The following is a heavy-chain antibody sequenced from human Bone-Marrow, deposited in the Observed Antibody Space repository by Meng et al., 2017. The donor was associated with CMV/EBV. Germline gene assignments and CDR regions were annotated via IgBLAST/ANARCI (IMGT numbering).Heavy chain of an antibody. J-gene: IGHJ4*02. CDR3: AKDRIFGEVGYFDY. V-gene: IGHV3-30*02. Sequence: GESLKISCAASGFTFSSYGMHWVRQAPGKGLEWVVFIRYDGSNKYYADSVKGRFTISRDNSKNTLYLQMNSLRAEDTAVYYCAKDRIFGEVGYFDYWGQGTLVTVSS. D-gene: IGHD3-3*02. CDR2: IRYDGSNK. CDR1: GFTFSSYG.